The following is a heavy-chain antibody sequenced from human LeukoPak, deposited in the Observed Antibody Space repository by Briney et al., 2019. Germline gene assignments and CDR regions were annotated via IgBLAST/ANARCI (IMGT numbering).Heavy chain of an antibody. D-gene: IGHD3-3*01. CDR1: GGTFSSYA. Sequence: SVKVSCKASGGTFSSYAISWVRQAPGQGLDWMGRIIPIFGTANYAQKFQGRVTITTDESTSTAYMELSSLRSEDTVVYYCARTDYDFWSGNTGGAFDIWGQGTMVTVSS. CDR2: IIPIFGTA. J-gene: IGHJ3*02. V-gene: IGHV1-69*05. CDR3: ARTDYDFWSGNTGGAFDI.